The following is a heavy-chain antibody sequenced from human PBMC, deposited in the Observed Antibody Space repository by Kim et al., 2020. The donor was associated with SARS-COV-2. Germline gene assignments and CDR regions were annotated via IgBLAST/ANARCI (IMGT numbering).Heavy chain of an antibody. Sequence: ASVKVSCKASGYTFTSYGISWVRQAPGQGLEWMGWISAYNGNTNYAQKLQGRVTMTTDTSTSTAYMELRSLRSDDTAVYYCARVVDGRRIVVVPAAKGWFDPWGQGTLVTVSS. CDR3: ARVVDGRRIVVVPAAKGWFDP. CDR1: GYTFTSYG. J-gene: IGHJ5*02. CDR2: ISAYNGNT. V-gene: IGHV1-18*04. D-gene: IGHD2-2*01.